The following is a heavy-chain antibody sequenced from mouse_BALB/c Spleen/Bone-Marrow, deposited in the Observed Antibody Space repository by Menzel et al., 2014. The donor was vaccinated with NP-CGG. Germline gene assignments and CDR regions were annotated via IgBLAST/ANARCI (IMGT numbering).Heavy chain of an antibody. CDR2: IWWDDVK. CDR3: ALIRYDDASYAMDY. CDR1: GFSLSTSGMG. V-gene: IGHV8-8*01. D-gene: IGHD2-14*01. Sequence: QVTLKESGPGILQPSQPLSLTCSFSGFSLSTSGMGVGWIRHPSGKGLEWLARIWWDDVKRYNPALKSRPTISKDTSSSQVFLKIASVDTADTATYYCALIRYDDASYAMDYWGQGTSVTVSS. J-gene: IGHJ4*01.